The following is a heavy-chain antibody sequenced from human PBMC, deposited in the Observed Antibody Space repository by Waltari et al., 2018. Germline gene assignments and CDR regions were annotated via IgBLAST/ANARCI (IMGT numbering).Heavy chain of an antibody. CDR2: ATSGSA. Sequence: QLQLQESGPGLVKPSEHLSLTCTVSGASTNRCSDYLGWVRQSPGTGLEWITSATSGSAHYNPSLRSRITTSLDTSKNRFSLNVTSVTAADSAFYYCVRVKGGYSSGWFFHYIDFWGHGALVTVSS. J-gene: IGHJ4*01. V-gene: IGHV4-39*07. CDR1: GASTNRCSDY. CDR3: VRVKGGYSSGWFFHYIDF. D-gene: IGHD6-19*01.